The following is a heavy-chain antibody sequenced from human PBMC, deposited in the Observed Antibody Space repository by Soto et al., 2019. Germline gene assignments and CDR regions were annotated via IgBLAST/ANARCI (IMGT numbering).Heavy chain of an antibody. J-gene: IGHJ2*01. CDR3: AKDRFTSTVRKYWFFDL. CDR1: GFTFTNYA. D-gene: IGHD3-10*01. CDR2: ISGGDGDT. Sequence: EVQLLESGGGLVKPGGSLRLSCAASGFTFTNYAMTWVRQAPGKGLEWVSSISGGDGDTSYADSVKGRFTISRDNSENPMFLQMNSLRPDDTAVYYCAKDRFTSTVRKYWFFDLWGRGTLVTVSS. V-gene: IGHV3-23*01.